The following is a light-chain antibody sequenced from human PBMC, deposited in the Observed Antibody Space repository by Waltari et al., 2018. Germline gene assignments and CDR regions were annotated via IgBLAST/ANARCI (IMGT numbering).Light chain of an antibody. J-gene: IGKJ2*01. CDR2: GAS. V-gene: IGKV3-15*01. Sequence: EVLMTQSPATLSVSPEERATLSCRASQSVSSNLAWYQQRPGQAPRLLIFGASTRAAGISDRFSGGGSGAEFTLSISSLQSEDLAVYYCQQYNHSPTTFGQG. CDR3: QQYNHSPTT. CDR1: QSVSSN.